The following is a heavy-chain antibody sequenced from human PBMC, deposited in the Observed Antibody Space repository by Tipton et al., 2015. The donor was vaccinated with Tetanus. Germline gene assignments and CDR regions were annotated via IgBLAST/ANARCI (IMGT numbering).Heavy chain of an antibody. CDR2: IYYSGST. CDR3: ARTLGEYYYDSSERAFDY. J-gene: IGHJ4*02. D-gene: IGHD3-22*01. Sequence: TLSLTCTVSGGSISSGGYYWSWIRQHPGKGLEWIGYIYYSGSTYYNPSLKSRVTISVDTSKNQFSLKLSSVTAADTAVHYCARTLGEYYYDSSERAFDYWGQGTLVTVSS. CDR1: GGSISSGGYY. V-gene: IGHV4-31*03.